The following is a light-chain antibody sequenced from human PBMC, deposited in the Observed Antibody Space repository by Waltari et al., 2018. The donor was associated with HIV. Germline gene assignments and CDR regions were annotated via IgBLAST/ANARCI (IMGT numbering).Light chain of an antibody. V-gene: IGLV2-23*02. CDR2: DVS. Sequence: QSALTQPASVSGSPGPSITISCTGTSSAVGNYNYVSWYQQHPGNAPKLMIYDVSKRPSGVSNRFSGSKSGNTTSLTISGLQAEDEADYYCCSYAGSSTFVFGTGTKVTVL. CDR3: CSYAGSSTFV. CDR1: SSAVGNYNY. J-gene: IGLJ1*01.